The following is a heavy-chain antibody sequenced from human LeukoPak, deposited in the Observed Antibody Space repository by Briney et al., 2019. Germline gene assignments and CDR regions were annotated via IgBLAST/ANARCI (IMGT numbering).Heavy chain of an antibody. V-gene: IGHV4-59*01. Sequence: SETLSLTCTVSGGSICGFYWCWIRQRPGTGLGWVGYLSNNGAATNNPSLKSRVTISIDVSNKHFSLTLKSMTGADKAGFYCSRDSDPWGVINPWSQGTLVTLSS. J-gene: IGHJ5*02. CDR3: SRDSDPWGVINP. D-gene: IGHD3-16*02. CDR1: GGSICGFY. CDR2: LSNNGAA.